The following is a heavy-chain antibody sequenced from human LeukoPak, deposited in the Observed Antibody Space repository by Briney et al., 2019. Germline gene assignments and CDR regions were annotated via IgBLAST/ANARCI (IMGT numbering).Heavy chain of an antibody. CDR2: IYYSGST. D-gene: IGHD3-22*01. CDR1: GGSISSGGYY. Sequence: SETLSLTCTVSGGSISSGGYYWSWIRQHPGKGLEWIGYIYYSGSTYYNPSLKSRVTISVDTAKNPLSLTLSPVTAADTAVYYCARSYDSSASGFDYWGQGTLVTVSP. CDR3: ARSYDSSASGFDY. J-gene: IGHJ4*02. V-gene: IGHV4-31*03.